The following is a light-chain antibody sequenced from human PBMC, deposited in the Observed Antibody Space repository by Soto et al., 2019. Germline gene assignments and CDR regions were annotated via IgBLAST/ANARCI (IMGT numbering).Light chain of an antibody. Sequence: SYELTQPPSVSVAPGQTARITCGGNNIGRKSVHWYQQKPGQAPVLAVFDDSDRPSGIPERFSGSNSGNTATLTISSVEAGDEADYFCQVWDSTNDHFVFGIGTKVTVL. CDR2: DDS. J-gene: IGLJ1*01. CDR1: NIGRKS. V-gene: IGLV3-21*02. CDR3: QVWDSTNDHFV.